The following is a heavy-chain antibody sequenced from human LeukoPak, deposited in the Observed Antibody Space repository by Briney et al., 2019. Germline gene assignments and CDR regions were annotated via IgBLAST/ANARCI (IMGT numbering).Heavy chain of an antibody. D-gene: IGHD1-14*01. J-gene: IGHJ6*02. CDR1: GFLFGNCA. V-gene: IGHV3-30*18. CDR3: AKGRGPLYYYAVDA. CDR2: VSYDGSYE. Sequence: GGSLRLSCAASGFLFGNCAMHWFRQAPGKGLEWVATVSYDGSYEFYPDSVRGRFTISRNDSDKTVHLQMSSLRPEDSGVFYCAKGRGPLYYYAVDAWGQGTTVTVSS.